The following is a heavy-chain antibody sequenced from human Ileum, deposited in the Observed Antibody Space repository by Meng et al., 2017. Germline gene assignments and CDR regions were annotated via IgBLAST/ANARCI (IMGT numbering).Heavy chain of an antibody. J-gene: IGHJ4*02. CDR1: GGSISSGGYY. CDR2: IYYSGTT. D-gene: IGHD6-13*01. V-gene: IGHV4-31*03. CDR3: AREPPAAAGTGADY. Sequence: QVQLQESGPGLVKPSQTLSLTFTVSGGSISSGGYYWSWIRQHPGKGLEWIGYIYYSGTTYYNPSLKSRVTISVDTSKNQFSLKLSSVTAADTAVYYCAREPPAAAGTGADYWGQGTLVTVS.